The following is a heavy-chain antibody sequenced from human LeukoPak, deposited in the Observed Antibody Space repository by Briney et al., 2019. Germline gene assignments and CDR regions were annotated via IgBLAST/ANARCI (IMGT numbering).Heavy chain of an antibody. D-gene: IGHD2-15*01. CDR1: GGTFSSYA. Sequence: SVKVSCKASGGTFSSYAISWVRQAPGQGLEWMGRIIPILGIASYAQKFQGRVTITADKSTSTAYMELSSLRSEDTAVYYCAAEYCSGGSCYDGFDPWGQGTLVTVSS. J-gene: IGHJ5*02. V-gene: IGHV1-69*04. CDR3: AAEYCSGGSCYDGFDP. CDR2: IIPILGIA.